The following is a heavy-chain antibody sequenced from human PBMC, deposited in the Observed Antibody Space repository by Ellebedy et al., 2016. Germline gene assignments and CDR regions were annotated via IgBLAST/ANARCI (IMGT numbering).Heavy chain of an antibody. D-gene: IGHD2-8*02. CDR1: GFTFSDTW. CDR3: VRDNYWSVDY. Sequence: GGSLRLSCAASGFTFSDTWMHRVRHRPGKGLVWVSRIKSDGISTAYADSVKGRFTISRDNAKKTLYLQMNSLRVEDTAVYYCVRDNYWSVDYWGQGSLVTVSS. V-gene: IGHV3-74*03. CDR2: IKSDGIST. J-gene: IGHJ4*02.